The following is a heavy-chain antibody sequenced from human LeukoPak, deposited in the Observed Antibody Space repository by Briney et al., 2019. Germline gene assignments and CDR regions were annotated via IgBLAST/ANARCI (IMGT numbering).Heavy chain of an antibody. D-gene: IGHD3-3*01. Sequence: GASVKVSCKASGGTFSSYAISWVRQAPGQGLEWMGRIIPILGIANYAQKFQGRVTITADKSTSTAYMELRSLRSDDTAVYYCARDPSTYYDFWSGSPDYWGQGTLVTVSS. J-gene: IGHJ4*02. CDR3: ARDPSTYYDFWSGSPDY. CDR1: GGTFSSYA. CDR2: IIPILGIA. V-gene: IGHV1-69*04.